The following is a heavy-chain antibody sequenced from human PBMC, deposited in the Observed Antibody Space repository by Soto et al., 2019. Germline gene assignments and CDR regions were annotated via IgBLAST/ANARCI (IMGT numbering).Heavy chain of an antibody. CDR3: ARDRRGVDC. Sequence: QVQLQESGPGLVKPSQTLSLTCTVSGGSISSGDYYWSWIPQPPGKGLEWIGYIYYSESTYYNPSRRSRVTISEATSKYLFSLKLSSVTAAVTAVYYCARDRRGVDCWGQGTLVTVSS. V-gene: IGHV4-30-4*01. D-gene: IGHD3-10*01. J-gene: IGHJ4*02. CDR1: GGSISSGDYY. CDR2: IYYSEST.